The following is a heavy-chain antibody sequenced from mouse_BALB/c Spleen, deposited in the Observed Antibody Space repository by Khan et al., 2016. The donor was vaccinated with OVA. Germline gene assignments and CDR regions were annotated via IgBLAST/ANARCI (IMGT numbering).Heavy chain of an antibody. V-gene: IGHV5-17*02. CDR3: ATSYFYGYYFDY. CDR2: ISGDSNTI. Sequence: DVKLVESGGGLVQPGGSRKLSCAASGFTFNSYGMHWVRQAPEKGLEWVAYISGDSNTIYYADTVKGRFTISRDNPKNTLFLQMTSLMSEETAMYYCATSYFYGYYFDYWGPGTTLTVS. D-gene: IGHD1-1*01. J-gene: IGHJ2*01. CDR1: GFTFNSYG.